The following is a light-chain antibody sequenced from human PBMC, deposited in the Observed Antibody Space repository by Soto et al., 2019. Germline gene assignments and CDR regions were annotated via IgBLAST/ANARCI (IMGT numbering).Light chain of an antibody. J-gene: IGLJ1*01. CDR2: DDS. Sequence: QSALTQPASVSGSPGQSITISCTGTSSDVGGYDYVSWYQQHPGKAPKLMIYDDSNRPSGVSNRFSGSKSGNTASLTISGLQAEDEADYYCSSYTTSNTFVFGTGTKLTVL. CDR1: SSDVGGYDY. V-gene: IGLV2-14*03. CDR3: SSYTTSNTFV.